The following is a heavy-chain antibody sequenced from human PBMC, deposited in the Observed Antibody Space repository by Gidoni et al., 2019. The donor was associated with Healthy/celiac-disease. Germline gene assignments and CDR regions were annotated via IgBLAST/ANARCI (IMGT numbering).Heavy chain of an antibody. D-gene: IGHD6-25*01. Sequence: EVQLVVSGGGLVQPGRSLRLLCAASGFLFDDYAMHWVRQAPGKGLEWVSGISWNSGSIGYADSVKGRFTISRDNAKNSLYLQMNSLRAEDTALYYCAKDIYSSVSDYFDYWGQGTLVTVSS. CDR1: GFLFDDYA. CDR3: AKDIYSSVSDYFDY. V-gene: IGHV3-9*01. CDR2: ISWNSGSI. J-gene: IGHJ4*02.